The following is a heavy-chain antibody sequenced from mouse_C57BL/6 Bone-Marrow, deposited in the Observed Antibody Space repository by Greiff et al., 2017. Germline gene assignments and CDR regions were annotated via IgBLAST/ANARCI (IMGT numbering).Heavy chain of an antibody. CDR2: ISYDGSN. Sequence: EVQLQESGPGLVKPSQSLSLTCSVTGYSITSGYYWNWIRQFPGNKLEWMGYISYDGSNNYNPSLKNRISITRDTSKNQFFLKLNSVTTEDTATYYCARERLPPMDYWGQGTSVTVSS. CDR1: GYSITSGYY. D-gene: IGHD1-2*01. J-gene: IGHJ4*01. V-gene: IGHV3-6*01. CDR3: ARERLPPMDY.